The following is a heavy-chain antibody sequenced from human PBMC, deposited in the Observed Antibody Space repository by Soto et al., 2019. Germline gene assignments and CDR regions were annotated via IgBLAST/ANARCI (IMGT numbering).Heavy chain of an antibody. Sequence: GGSLRLSCAASGFTFSSYAMSWVRQAPGKGLEWVSAISGSGGSTYYAGSVKGRFTISRDNSKNTLYLQMNSLRAEDTAVYYCAKVPEWLRLAFDIWGQGTMVTVSS. CDR1: GFTFSSYA. V-gene: IGHV3-23*01. CDR3: AKVPEWLRLAFDI. J-gene: IGHJ3*02. CDR2: ISGSGGST. D-gene: IGHD3-3*01.